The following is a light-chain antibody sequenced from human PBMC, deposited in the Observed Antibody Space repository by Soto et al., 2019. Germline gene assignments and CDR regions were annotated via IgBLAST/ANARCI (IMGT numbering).Light chain of an antibody. CDR1: QSVYSN. CDR2: HAS. Sequence: EIVMTQSPATLSVSPGDRATISCRASQSVYSNLAWYQQKPGQAPRLLIYHASTWPTGIPASFSGGGSGTEFTLTISSLQSEDFAVYYCQQYTKWPHTFGGGTKVEIK. V-gene: IGKV3-15*01. CDR3: QQYTKWPHT. J-gene: IGKJ4*01.